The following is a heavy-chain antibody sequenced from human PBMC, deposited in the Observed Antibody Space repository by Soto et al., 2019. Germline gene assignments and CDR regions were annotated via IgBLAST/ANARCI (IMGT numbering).Heavy chain of an antibody. CDR2: IRGNDGST. D-gene: IGHD3-16*01. CDR1: GFTFSTFD. Sequence: PGGSLRLSCAASGFTFSTFDMTWVRLAPGRGLEWVSLIRGNDGSTYYADSVKGRFTISRDNSKNMLYLQMNSLRVEDTAVYFCVKGAWLDFWGQGNMVTVSS. V-gene: IGHV3-23*01. CDR3: VKGAWLDF. J-gene: IGHJ4*02.